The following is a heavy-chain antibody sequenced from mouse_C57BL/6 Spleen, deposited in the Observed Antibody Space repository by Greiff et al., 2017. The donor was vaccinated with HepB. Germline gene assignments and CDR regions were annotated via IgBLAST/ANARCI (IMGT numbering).Heavy chain of an antibody. V-gene: IGHV1-9*01. J-gene: IGHJ2*01. Sequence: QVQLQQSGAELMKPGASVKLSCKATGYTFTGYWIEWVKQRPGHGLEWIGEILPGSGSTYYNEKFKGKATFTADTSSNTAYMQLSSLTTEDSAIYYCARSLITTTVDFDYWGQGTTLTVAS. CDR2: ILPGSGST. CDR1: GYTFTGYW. D-gene: IGHD1-1*01. CDR3: ARSLITTTVDFDY.